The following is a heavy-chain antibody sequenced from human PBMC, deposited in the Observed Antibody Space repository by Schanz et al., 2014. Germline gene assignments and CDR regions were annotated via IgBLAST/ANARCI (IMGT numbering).Heavy chain of an antibody. CDR3: AKYGGELGVSFEY. V-gene: IGHV3-7*01. Sequence: EVQLVESEGGLVQPGGSLRLSCEGSGFSFSDYWMGWVRQAPGKGLEWVANIKQDGSEKYYVDSVKGRFTISRDNAKNSLYLQMNSLRPEDTAVYYCAKYGGELGVSFEYWGQGTLVTVSS. CDR2: IKQDGSEK. CDR1: GFSFSDYW. J-gene: IGHJ4*02. D-gene: IGHD7-27*01.